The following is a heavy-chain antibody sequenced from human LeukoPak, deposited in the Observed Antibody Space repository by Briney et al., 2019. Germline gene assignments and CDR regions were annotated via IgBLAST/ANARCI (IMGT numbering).Heavy chain of an antibody. Sequence: QTGGSLRLSCAASGFTFSTYAMAWVRQAPGKGLEWVSSLNDVGGDAYYADSVKGRFTISRDNSKNTLFLQMNSLRAEDTTVYYCARQSGRGGAYYFDYWGQGTLVTVSS. CDR1: GFTFSTYA. CDR2: LNDVGGDA. J-gene: IGHJ4*02. CDR3: ARQSGRGGAYYFDY. D-gene: IGHD3-10*01. V-gene: IGHV3-23*01.